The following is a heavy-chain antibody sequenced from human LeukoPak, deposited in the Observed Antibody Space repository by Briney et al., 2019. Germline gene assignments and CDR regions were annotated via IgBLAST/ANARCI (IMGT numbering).Heavy chain of an antibody. V-gene: IGHV4-34*01. CDR2: INHSGST. Sequence: SETLSLTCAVYGGSFSGYYWRWLRQPPGKGLEWIGEINHSGSTNYNPSLKSRVTISVDKNKNQFFLKLSSVTAADKAVYYCARVDSYGWVYYYMDVWGKGTTVTVSS. CDR3: ARVDSYGWVYYYMDV. CDR1: GGSFSGYY. D-gene: IGHD5-18*01. J-gene: IGHJ6*03.